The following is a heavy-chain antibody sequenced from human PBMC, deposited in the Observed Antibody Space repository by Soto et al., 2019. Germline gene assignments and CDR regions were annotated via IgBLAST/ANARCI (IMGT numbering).Heavy chain of an antibody. Sequence: ASVKVSCKASGYTFPGHYIHWVRQAPGQGPEWMGWINPDSGCTNYAQRFQGRATMTRDTSISTAYMELSSLRSDDTAVYYCAVSRDCSGGYCFPNSLYYFDYWGQGTLVTVSS. V-gene: IGHV1-2*02. CDR2: INPDSGCT. CDR3: AVSRDCSGGYCFPNSLYYFDY. J-gene: IGHJ4*02. CDR1: GYTFPGHY. D-gene: IGHD2-15*01.